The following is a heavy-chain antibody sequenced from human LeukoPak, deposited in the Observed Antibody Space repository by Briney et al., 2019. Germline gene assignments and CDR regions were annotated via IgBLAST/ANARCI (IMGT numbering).Heavy chain of an antibody. CDR2: ISSSSITV. CDR1: GFTFSDYR. V-gene: IGHV3-48*02. Sequence: GGSLRLSCAASGFTFSDYRMNWVRQAPGKGLEWVSDISSSSITVYADSVKGRFTISRDNAKNSLYLQMNSLRDEDTAVYYCARGRIKARDIDNWGQGNLVTVSS. CDR3: ARGRIKARDIDN. D-gene: IGHD2/OR15-2a*01. J-gene: IGHJ4*02.